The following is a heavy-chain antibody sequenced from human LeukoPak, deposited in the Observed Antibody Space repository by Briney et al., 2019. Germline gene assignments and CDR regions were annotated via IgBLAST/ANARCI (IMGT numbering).Heavy chain of an antibody. J-gene: IGHJ3*02. CDR3: ARQDHYYDSSGYSAWDAFDI. CDR2: IYHSGST. V-gene: IGHV4-59*08. D-gene: IGHD3-22*01. Sequence: SETLSLTCTVSGGSISSYYWSWIRQPPGKGLEWIGSIYHSGSTYYNPSLKSRVTISVDTSKNQFSLKLSSVTAADTAVYYCARQDHYYDSSGYSAWDAFDIWGQGTMVTVSS. CDR1: GGSISSYY.